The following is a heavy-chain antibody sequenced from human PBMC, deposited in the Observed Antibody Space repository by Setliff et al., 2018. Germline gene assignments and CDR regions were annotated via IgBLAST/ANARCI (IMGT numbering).Heavy chain of an antibody. CDR3: GSWSVVAAGTD. J-gene: IGHJ4*02. D-gene: IGHD2-15*01. V-gene: IGHV3-66*01. CDR1: GFTFSTYT. CDR2: IDQASNT. Sequence: GGSLRLSCAASGFTFSTYTINWVRQAPGKGLEWVSGIDQASNTYYPDSMKGRFTISRDNSRNTISLQINDLRAEDTAMYYCGSWSVVAAGTDWGQGTLVTVSS.